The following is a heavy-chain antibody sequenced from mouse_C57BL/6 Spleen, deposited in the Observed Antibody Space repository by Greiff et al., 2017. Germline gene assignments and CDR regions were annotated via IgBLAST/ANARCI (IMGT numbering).Heavy chain of an antibody. CDR1: GYTFTSYW. D-gene: IGHD4-1*01. CDR3: ARDLGRGYFDY. CDR2: IDPSDSYT. V-gene: IGHV1-69*01. J-gene: IGHJ2*01. Sequence: VQLQQPGAELVMPGASVKLSCKASGYTFTSYWMHWVKQRPGQGLEWIGEIDPSDSYTNYNQKFKGKSTLTVDKSSSTAYMQLSSLTSEDSAVYYCARDLGRGYFDYWGQGTTLTVSS.